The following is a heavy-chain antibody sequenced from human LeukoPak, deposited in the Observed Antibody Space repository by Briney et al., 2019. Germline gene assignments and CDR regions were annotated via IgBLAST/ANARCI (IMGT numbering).Heavy chain of an antibody. CDR1: GYTFSGHY. D-gene: IGHD3-22*01. V-gene: IGHV1-2*02. J-gene: IGHJ4*02. Sequence: EASVKVSCKASGYTFSGHYMHWVRQAPGQGLEWMGWIKPSSGATSYAQKFRGRVTMTRDTSNRTSYMELSRLRSDDTALYYCASCYYDSSGYYYFDYWGQGTLVTVSS. CDR3: ASCYYDSSGYYYFDY. CDR2: IKPSSGAT.